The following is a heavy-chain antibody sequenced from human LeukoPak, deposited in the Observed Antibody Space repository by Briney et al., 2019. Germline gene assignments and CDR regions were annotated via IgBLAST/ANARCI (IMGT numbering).Heavy chain of an antibody. CDR2: ISYDGSNK. V-gene: IGHV3-30*04. Sequence: GGSLRLSCAASGFTFSSYAMHWVRQAPGKGLEWVAVISYDGSNKYYADSVKGRFTISRDNSKNTLYLQMNSLRPEDTAVFYCARDGVAAAGDHYYHMDVWGKGTTVTVSS. J-gene: IGHJ6*03. D-gene: IGHD6-13*01. CDR1: GFTFSSYA. CDR3: ARDGVAAAGDHYYHMDV.